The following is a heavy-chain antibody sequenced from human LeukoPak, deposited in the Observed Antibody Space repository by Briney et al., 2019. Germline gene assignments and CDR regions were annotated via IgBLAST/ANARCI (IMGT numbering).Heavy chain of an antibody. J-gene: IGHJ4*02. Sequence: PGGSLRLSCAASGFTFSSYAMNWVRQAPGKGLEWVSSVSDSGGKTYYAASVKGRFTISRDNAKNSLYLQMNSLRAEDTALYYCAKDMTTVLGIGTAFDYWGQGTLVTVSS. CDR3: AKDMTTVLGIGTAFDY. CDR1: GFTFSSYA. D-gene: IGHD4-17*01. CDR2: VSDSGGKT. V-gene: IGHV3-23*01.